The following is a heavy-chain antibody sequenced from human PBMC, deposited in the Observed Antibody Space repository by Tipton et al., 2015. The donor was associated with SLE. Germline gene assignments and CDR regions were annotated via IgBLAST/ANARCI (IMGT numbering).Heavy chain of an antibody. J-gene: IGHJ6*02. CDR3: ARVLGSFYGMDV. CDR2: LSTSGTNT. V-gene: IGHV3-23*01. CDR1: GLTFSSYA. Sequence: SLRLSCAVSGLTFSSYAMSWVRQAPGKGLEWVSTLSTSGTNTYYADSVKGRFTISRDKSKNTLYLQVNNLRAEDTAVYYCARVLGSFYGMDVWGQGTTVTVSS.